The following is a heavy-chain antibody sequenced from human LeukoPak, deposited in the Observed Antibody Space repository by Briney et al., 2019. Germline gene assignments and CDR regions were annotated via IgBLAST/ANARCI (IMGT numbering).Heavy chain of an antibody. J-gene: IGHJ4*02. D-gene: IGHD5-18*01. Sequence: GGSLRLSCAASGFTFNSYSMNWVRQAPGKGLEWVSSISSSSSSIYYADSVKGRFTISKDNAKNSLYLQMNSLRAEDTAVYYCARASGDIVETATMGSYWGQGTLVTVSS. CDR1: GFTFNSYS. CDR2: ISSSSSSI. CDR3: ARASGDIVETATMGSY. V-gene: IGHV3-21*01.